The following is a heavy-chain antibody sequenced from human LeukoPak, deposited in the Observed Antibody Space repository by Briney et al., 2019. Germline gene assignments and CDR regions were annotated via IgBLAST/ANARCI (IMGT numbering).Heavy chain of an antibody. J-gene: IGHJ4*02. D-gene: IGHD6-6*01. V-gene: IGHV1-69*06. CDR2: IIPIFGTA. CDR3: ARGIAARGGYYFDY. CDR1: GGTFSSYA. Sequence: GSSVKVSCKASGGTFSSYAISWVRQAPGQGLEWMGGIIPIFGTANYAQKFQGRVTITADKSTSTAYMELSSLRSEDTAVYYCARGIAARGGYYFDYWGQGTLVTVSS.